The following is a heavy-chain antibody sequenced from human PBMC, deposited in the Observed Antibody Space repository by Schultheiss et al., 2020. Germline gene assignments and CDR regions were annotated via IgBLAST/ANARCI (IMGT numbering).Heavy chain of an antibody. Sequence: SETLSLTCTVSGGSISSYYWSWIRQPAGKGLEWIGRIYTSWSTNYNPSLKSRVTISVDTSKNQFSLKLSSVTAADTAVYYCARERVYSSSWRYGMDVWGQGTTVTVSS. CDR2: IYTSWST. CDR3: ARERVYSSSWRYGMDV. CDR1: GGSISSYY. D-gene: IGHD6-13*01. V-gene: IGHV4-4*07. J-gene: IGHJ6*02.